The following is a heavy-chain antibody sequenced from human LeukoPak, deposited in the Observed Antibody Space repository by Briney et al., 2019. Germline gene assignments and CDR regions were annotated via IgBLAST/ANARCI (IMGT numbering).Heavy chain of an antibody. J-gene: IGHJ1*01. Sequence: GGSLRLSCAASGFIFDNYAMNWVRQVPGKGLEWISLISWNSGTLGYADSVKGRFTISRDNANNFLYLQMNSLRAEDTALYYCARAYKDRSLAGKKEFFQHWGLGTLVTVSS. V-gene: IGHV3-9*01. CDR2: ISWNSGTL. CDR1: GFIFDNYA. D-gene: IGHD6-19*01. CDR3: ARAYKDRSLAGKKEFFQH.